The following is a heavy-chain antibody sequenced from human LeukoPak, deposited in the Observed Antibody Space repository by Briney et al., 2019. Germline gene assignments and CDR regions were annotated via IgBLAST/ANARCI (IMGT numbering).Heavy chain of an antibody. CDR3: ARGGRFLY. V-gene: IGHV4-39*07. CDR1: GGSISSSIYY. J-gene: IGHJ4*02. CDR2: INHSGST. Sequence: SETLSLTCTVSGGSISSSIYYWSWIRQPPGKGLEWIGEINHSGSTNYNPSLKSRVTISVDTSKNQFSLKLSSVTAADTAVYYCARGGRFLYWGQGTLVTVSS.